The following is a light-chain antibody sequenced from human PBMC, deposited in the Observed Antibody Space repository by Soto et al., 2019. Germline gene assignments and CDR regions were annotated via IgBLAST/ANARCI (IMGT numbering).Light chain of an antibody. CDR3: MQALQTPYT. Sequence: DIVMTQSPLSLPVTPGEPASISCRSSQSLLHSNGYNYLDWYLQKPGQSPQLLIYLGSNRASGGPDRFSGSGAGTDFTLKISRVEAEDVGVYYCMQALQTPYTFGQGTKLEIK. J-gene: IGKJ2*01. CDR1: QSLLHSNGYNY. CDR2: LGS. V-gene: IGKV2-28*01.